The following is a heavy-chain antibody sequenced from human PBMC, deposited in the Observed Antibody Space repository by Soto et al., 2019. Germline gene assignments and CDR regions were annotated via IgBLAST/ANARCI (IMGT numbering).Heavy chain of an antibody. J-gene: IGHJ4*02. D-gene: IGHD2-21*02. CDR3: ARHRHPDSRFMVVTTVGLVY. Sequence: GQSLKISCETSGDSFTSFWFSWVRQMPGKGLEWMGRIDPSDSYTNYSPSFQGHVTFSADESINTAYLQWSSLKASDTAMYYCARHRHPDSRFMVVTTVGLVYWAQGTLVTVS. V-gene: IGHV5-10-1*01. CDR2: IDPSDSYT. CDR1: GDSFTSFW.